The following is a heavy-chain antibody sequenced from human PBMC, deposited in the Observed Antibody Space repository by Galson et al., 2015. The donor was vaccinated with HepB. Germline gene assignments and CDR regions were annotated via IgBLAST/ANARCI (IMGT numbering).Heavy chain of an antibody. CDR1: GYPFTNYA. J-gene: IGHJ6*02. V-gene: IGHV7-4-1*02. D-gene: IGHD2-15*01. Sequence: SVKVSCKASGYPFTNYAIHWVRQAPGQGLEWMGWINTNTGSPTYGQAFTRRFVFSLDTSASTTYLQINSLRTEDAALYFCARVDRRFPRATFSYFYYGLDVWGQGTTVTVSS. CDR3: ARVDRRFPRATFSYFYYGLDV. CDR2: INTNTGSP.